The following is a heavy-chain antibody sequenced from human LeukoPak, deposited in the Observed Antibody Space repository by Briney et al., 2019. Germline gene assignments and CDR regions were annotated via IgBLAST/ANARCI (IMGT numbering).Heavy chain of an antibody. CDR1: GGTFSSYA. V-gene: IGHV1-69*05. J-gene: IGHJ4*02. D-gene: IGHD3-9*01. CDR3: ARASVTYYDILTGYPFDF. Sequence: SVKVSCKASGGTFSSYAISWVRQAPGQGLEWTGGIIPIFGTANYAQKFQGRVTITTDESTSTAYMELSSLRSEDTAVYYCARASVTYYDILTGYPFDFWGQGTLVTVSS. CDR2: IIPIFGTA.